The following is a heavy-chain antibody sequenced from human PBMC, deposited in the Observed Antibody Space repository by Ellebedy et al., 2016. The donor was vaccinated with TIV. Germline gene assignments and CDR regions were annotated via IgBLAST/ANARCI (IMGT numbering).Heavy chain of an antibody. CDR2: IDAGDSRA. CDR3: ARHELGENAAFDY. J-gene: IGHJ4*02. Sequence: GESLKISCEGSGYIFVNYWITWVRQKPGKGLEWMGRIDAGDSRANYSPSFQGHVTISTDKSTSIAYLQWSSLRASDTAVYYCARHELGENAAFDYWGQGTQVTVSS. V-gene: IGHV5-10-1*01. CDR1: GYIFVNYW. D-gene: IGHD7-27*01.